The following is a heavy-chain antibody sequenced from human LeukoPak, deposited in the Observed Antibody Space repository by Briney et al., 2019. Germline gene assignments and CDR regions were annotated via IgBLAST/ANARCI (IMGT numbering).Heavy chain of an antibody. CDR3: ARGTMTTVTTSFHD. Sequence: PGGSLRLSCEASGFTFDDYGMSWVRQGPGKGLEWVSNINWNGDSTSYGDSVKGRFTISRDNAKNSLYLQMNSLRAEDTAFYFCARGTMTTVTTSFHDWGQGTLVTVSS. CDR1: GFTFDDYG. D-gene: IGHD4-17*01. V-gene: IGHV3-20*04. J-gene: IGHJ4*02. CDR2: INWNGDST.